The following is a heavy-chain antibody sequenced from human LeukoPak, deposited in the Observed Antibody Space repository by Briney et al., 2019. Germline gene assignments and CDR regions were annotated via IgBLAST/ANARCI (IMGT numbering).Heavy chain of an antibody. V-gene: IGHV4-59*02. J-gene: IGHJ4*02. Sequence: SETLSLTCTVSGGSVSDYYWSWIRQSPGKGLEWIGYIYYSGSTNYNPSLKSRVTISVDTSKNEFSLKLSSVTAADTAVYYCARILSTGYPDYWGQGTLVTVSS. CDR1: GGSVSDYY. CDR2: IYYSGST. CDR3: ARILSTGYPDY. D-gene: IGHD2/OR15-2a*01.